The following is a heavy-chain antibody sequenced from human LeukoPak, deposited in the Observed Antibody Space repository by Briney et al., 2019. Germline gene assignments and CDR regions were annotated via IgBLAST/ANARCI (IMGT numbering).Heavy chain of an antibody. J-gene: IGHJ4*02. D-gene: IGHD4-17*01. CDR1: GYTFTSYG. CDR3: ARDQNGEHGDYEIAIDY. V-gene: IGHV1-18*01. CDR2: ISAYNGNT. Sequence: GASVKVSCKASGYTFTSYGISWVRQAPEQGLEWMGWISAYNGNTNYAQKLQGRVTMTTDTSTSTAYMELRSLRSDDTAVYYCARDQNGEHGDYEIAIDYWGQGTLVTVSS.